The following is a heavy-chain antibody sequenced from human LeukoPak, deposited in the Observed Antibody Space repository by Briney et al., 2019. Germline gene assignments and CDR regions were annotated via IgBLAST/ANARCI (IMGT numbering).Heavy chain of an antibody. CDR3: ARDIVVVVAAGSYYYYGMDV. J-gene: IGHJ6*02. Sequence: GGSLRLSCAASGFTFSSYWMSWVRQAPGKGPEGVANIKQDGSEKYYVDSVKGRFTISRDNAKNSLYLQMNSLRAEDTAVYYCARDIVVVVAAGSYYYYGMDVWGQGTTVTVSS. CDR2: IKQDGSEK. V-gene: IGHV3-7*01. D-gene: IGHD2-15*01. CDR1: GFTFSSYW.